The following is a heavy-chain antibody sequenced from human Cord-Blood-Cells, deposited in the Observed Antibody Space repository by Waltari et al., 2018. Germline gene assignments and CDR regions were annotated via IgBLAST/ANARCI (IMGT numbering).Heavy chain of an antibody. CDR3: ARGGYYDSSGYYDY. Sequence: QVQLQESGPGLVKPSETLSLTCAVSGYSISSGYYWGWIRQPPGKGLEWIGGIYHRGSTYYNPSLKSRVTISVDTSKNQFSLKLSSVTAADTAVYYCARGGYYDSSGYYDYWGQGTLVTVSS. CDR1: GYSISSGYY. CDR2: IYHRGST. V-gene: IGHV4-38-2*01. D-gene: IGHD3-22*01. J-gene: IGHJ4*02.